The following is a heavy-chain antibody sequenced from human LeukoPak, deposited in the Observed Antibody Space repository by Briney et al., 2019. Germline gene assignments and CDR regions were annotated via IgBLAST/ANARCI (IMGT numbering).Heavy chain of an antibody. V-gene: IGHV4-39*01. CDR2: LYYSGST. CDR3: ARHRYDSIAARPSWFDP. J-gene: IGHJ5*02. CDR1: GAPISSSSYY. Sequence: SETLSLTCTVSGAPISSSSYYWGWIRPPPGKGLEWIGRLYYSGSTYYNPSLKSRVTISVDTSKNQFSLKLSSVTAADTAVYYCARHRYDSIAARPSWFDPWGQGTLVTVSS. D-gene: IGHD6-6*01.